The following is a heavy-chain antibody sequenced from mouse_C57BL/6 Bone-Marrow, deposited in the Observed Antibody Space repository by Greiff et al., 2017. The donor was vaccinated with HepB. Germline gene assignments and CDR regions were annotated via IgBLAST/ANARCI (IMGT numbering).Heavy chain of an antibody. Sequence: EVQLQQSGAELVRPGASVKLSCTASGFNIKDDYMPWVKQRPEQGLEWIGWIDPENGDTEYASKFQGKATITADTSSNTAYLQLSSLTSEDTAVYYCTSDGYYPAWFAYWGQGTLVTVSA. D-gene: IGHD2-3*01. CDR3: TSDGYYPAWFAY. V-gene: IGHV14-4*01. CDR2: IDPENGDT. CDR1: GFNIKDDY. J-gene: IGHJ3*01.